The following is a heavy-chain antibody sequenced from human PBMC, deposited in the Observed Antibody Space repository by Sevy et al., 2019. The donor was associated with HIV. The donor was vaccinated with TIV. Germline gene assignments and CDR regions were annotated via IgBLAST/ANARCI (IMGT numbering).Heavy chain of an antibody. CDR3: ARATGMAVAGTGRYFDF. Sequence: ASVKVSCKISGYKVDMYGIAWVRQAPGQGLEWMGWIGIYNGNTNYAQNFQGRVTMTTDTSTSVDYMELGGLRPDDTAVYYCARATGMAVAGTGRYFDFWGQGTLVTVSS. CDR2: IGIYNGNT. CDR1: GYKVDMYG. D-gene: IGHD6-19*01. V-gene: IGHV1-18*04. J-gene: IGHJ4*01.